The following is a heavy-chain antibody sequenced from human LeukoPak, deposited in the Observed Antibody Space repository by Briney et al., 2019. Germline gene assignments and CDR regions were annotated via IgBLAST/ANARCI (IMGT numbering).Heavy chain of an antibody. D-gene: IGHD6-6*01. V-gene: IGHV3-9*01. CDR1: GFTFDDYA. Sequence: HPGGSLRLSCAASGFTFDDYAMHWVRQAPGKGLEWVSGISWNSGSIGYADSVKGRFTISRDNAKNSLYLQMNSLRAEDTALYYCAKDRGIAARHGEFDYWGQGTLVTVSS. CDR2: ISWNSGSI. J-gene: IGHJ4*02. CDR3: AKDRGIAARHGEFDY.